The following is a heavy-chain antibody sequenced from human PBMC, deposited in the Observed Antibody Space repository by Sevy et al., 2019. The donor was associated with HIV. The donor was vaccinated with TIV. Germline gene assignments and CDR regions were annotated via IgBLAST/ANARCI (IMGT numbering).Heavy chain of an antibody. J-gene: IGHJ4*02. CDR1: GGSINSYY. Sequence: SETLSLTCTVSGGSINSYYWNWIRQPAGKGLEWIGRVYSTGITDYNPSLKSRVTMSVDTSKNQFSLNLSSVTSADTAVYYCARDGFSYGYLDYWGQGALVTVSS. D-gene: IGHD5-18*01. CDR2: VYSTGIT. CDR3: ARDGFSYGYLDY. V-gene: IGHV4-4*07.